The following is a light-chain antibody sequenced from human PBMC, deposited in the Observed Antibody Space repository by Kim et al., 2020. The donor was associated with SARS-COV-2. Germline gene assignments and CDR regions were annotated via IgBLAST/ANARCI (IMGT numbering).Light chain of an antibody. V-gene: IGLV4-69*01. CDR1: SGHSTYA. Sequence: QPVLTQSPSASASLGTSVKLTCTLSSGHSTYAIAWHQQLPEKGPRYLMNVDSDGSHTRGDGIPDHFSGSSSGAERHLTISSLQPEDEADYYCLTWGPGIRVFGGGTQLTVL. J-gene: IGLJ2*01. CDR3: LTWGPGIRV. CDR2: VDSDGSH.